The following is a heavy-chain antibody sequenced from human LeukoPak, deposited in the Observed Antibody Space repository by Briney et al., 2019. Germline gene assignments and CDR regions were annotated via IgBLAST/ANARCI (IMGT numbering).Heavy chain of an antibody. CDR2: IYTSGST. Sequence: PSETLSLTCTVSGGSISSGSYYWSWIRQPAGKGLEWIGRIYTSGSTNYNPSLKSRVTISVDTSKNQFSLKLSSVTAADTAVYYCARDGYSSSWYGGSPSLSNWFDPWGQGTLVTVSS. J-gene: IGHJ5*02. D-gene: IGHD6-13*01. CDR3: ARDGYSSSWYGGSPSLSNWFDP. V-gene: IGHV4-61*02. CDR1: GGSISSGSYY.